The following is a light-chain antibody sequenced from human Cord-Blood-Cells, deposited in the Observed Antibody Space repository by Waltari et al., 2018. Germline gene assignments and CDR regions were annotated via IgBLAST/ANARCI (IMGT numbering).Light chain of an antibody. CDR3: QSYDSSLSGSV. CDR1: SSNIGAGYD. V-gene: IGLV1-40*01. J-gene: IGLJ2*01. CDR2: GNS. Sequence: QSVLTQPPSVSGAPGQRVPISCTGSSSNIGAGYDVHWYQQLPGTAPKLHIYGNSNRPSGVPDRFSGSKAGTSAALAITGLQAEDEADYYCQSYDSSLSGSVFGGGTKLTVL.